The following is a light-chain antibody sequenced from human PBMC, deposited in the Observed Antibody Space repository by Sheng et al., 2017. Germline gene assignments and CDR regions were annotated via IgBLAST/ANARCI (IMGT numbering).Light chain of an antibody. CDR3: QQRSNWVYT. J-gene: IGKJ2*01. CDR1: QSVSTY. V-gene: IGKV3-11*01. CDR2: DAS. Sequence: EIVLTQSPATLSLSPGERATLSCRASQSVSTYVAWYQQKPGQAPRLLISDASNRATGIPARFSGSGSGTDFTLTISSLEPEDFAVYYCQQRSNWVYTFGQGTKLEI.